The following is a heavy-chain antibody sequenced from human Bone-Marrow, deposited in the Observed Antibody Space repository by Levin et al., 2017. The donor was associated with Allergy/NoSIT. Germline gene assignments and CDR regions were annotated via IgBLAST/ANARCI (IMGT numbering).Heavy chain of an antibody. CDR2: IVVGSGNT. CDR1: GFTFTSSA. J-gene: IGHJ6*03. D-gene: IGHD3-3*01. V-gene: IGHV1-58*01. CDR3: AAGMHDFWSGYQANYYYYYMDV. Sequence: SVKVSCKASGFTFTSSAVQWVRQARGQRLEWIGWIVVGSGNTNYAQKFQERVTITRDMSTSTAYMELSSLRSEDTAVYYCAAGMHDFWSGYQANYYYYYMDVWGKGTTVTVSS.